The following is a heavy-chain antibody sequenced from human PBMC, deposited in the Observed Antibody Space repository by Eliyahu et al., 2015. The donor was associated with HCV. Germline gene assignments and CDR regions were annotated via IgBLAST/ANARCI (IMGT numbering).Heavy chain of an antibody. V-gene: IGHV3-23*01. CDR3: ANLYSTTY. CDR1: GFTFSSYA. CDR2: ISGSGGST. J-gene: IGHJ4*02. D-gene: IGHD6-13*01. Sequence: EVQLLESGGGXVQPGGSXXXXCAASGFTFSSYAMSWVRQAPGKGLEWVSAISGSGGSTYYADSVKGRFTISRDNSKNTLYLQMNSLRAEDTAVYYCANLYSTTYWGQGTLVTVSS.